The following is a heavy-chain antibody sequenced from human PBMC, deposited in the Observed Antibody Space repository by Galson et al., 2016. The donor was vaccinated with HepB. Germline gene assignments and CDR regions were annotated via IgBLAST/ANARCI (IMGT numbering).Heavy chain of an antibody. V-gene: IGHV3-64D*09. Sequence: SLRLSCAASGFTFSNYAVHWVRQAPGRGPESVSVISHSGVSAFYSDSVKGRFTISRDNSKNTLVLQMSSLRREDTAVYYCVKTGGTPTTNFDCWGQGTLVIVSS. CDR1: GFTFSNYA. J-gene: IGHJ4*02. D-gene: IGHD2-8*02. CDR2: ISHSGVSA. CDR3: VKTGGTPTTNFDC.